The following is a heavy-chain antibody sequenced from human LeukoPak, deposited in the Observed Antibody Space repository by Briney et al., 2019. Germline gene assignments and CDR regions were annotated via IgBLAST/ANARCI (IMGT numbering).Heavy chain of an antibody. CDR2: ISTSGNT. Sequence: SETLSLTCTVSGGSLSSYYWTWIRQPPGKGLEWIGYISTSGNTKYNPSLKSRLTISGDTSKNQFSLKLSSVTAADTAVYYRARHVGITIFGVVAEYIDVWGKGTTVTVSS. D-gene: IGHD3-3*01. CDR1: GGSLSSYY. J-gene: IGHJ6*03. V-gene: IGHV4-4*09. CDR3: ARHVGITIFGVVAEYIDV.